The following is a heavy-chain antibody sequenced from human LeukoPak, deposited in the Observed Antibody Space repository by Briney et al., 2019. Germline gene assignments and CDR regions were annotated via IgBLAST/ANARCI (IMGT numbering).Heavy chain of an antibody. CDR1: GFTFSSYA. V-gene: IGHV3-23*01. Sequence: GGSLRLSCAASGFTFSSYAMSWVRQAPGKGLEWVSAISGSGGGTYYADSVKGRFTISRDNSKNTLYLQMNSLRAEDTAVYYCAKDVGATTRGWFDPWGQGTLVTVSS. D-gene: IGHD1-26*01. J-gene: IGHJ5*02. CDR2: ISGSGGGT. CDR3: AKDVGATTRGWFDP.